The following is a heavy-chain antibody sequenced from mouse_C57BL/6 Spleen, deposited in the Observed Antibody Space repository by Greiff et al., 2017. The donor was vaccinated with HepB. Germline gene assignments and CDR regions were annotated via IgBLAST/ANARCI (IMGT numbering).Heavy chain of an antibody. CDR1: GFTFSDAW. CDR2: IRNKANNHAT. Sequence: EVHLVESGGGLVQPGGSMKLSCAASGFTFSDAWMDWVRQSPEKGLEWVAEIRNKANNHATYYAESVKGRFTIARDDSKSRVYLQMNSLRAEDTGIYYCTRSGRAYWYFDVWGTGTTVTVSS. D-gene: IGHD4-1*01. J-gene: IGHJ1*03. CDR3: TRSGRAYWYFDV. V-gene: IGHV6-6*01.